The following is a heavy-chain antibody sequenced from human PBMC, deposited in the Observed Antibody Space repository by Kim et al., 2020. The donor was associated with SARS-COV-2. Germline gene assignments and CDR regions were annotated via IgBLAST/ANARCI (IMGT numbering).Heavy chain of an antibody. D-gene: IGHD3-22*01. CDR3: VRVYYDSSGYYWWFDY. J-gene: IGHJ4*02. V-gene: IGHV3-13*04. Sequence: GGSLRLSCAASGFTFSSYDMHWVRQATGKGLEWVSTIGTAGDTYYPGSVKGRFTISRENAKNSLYLQMNSLSAGDTAVYYCVRVYYDSSGYYWWFDYWGQGTLVTVSS. CDR1: GFTFSSYD. CDR2: IGTAGDT.